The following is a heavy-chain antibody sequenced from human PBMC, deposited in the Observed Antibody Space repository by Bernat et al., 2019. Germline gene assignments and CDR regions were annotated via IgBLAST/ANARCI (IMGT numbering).Heavy chain of an antibody. CDR2: IYPGDSDT. J-gene: IGHJ4*02. V-gene: IGHV5-51*01. CDR3: ARGVSSSWSRIDY. D-gene: IGHD6-13*01. CDR1: GYSFTSYW. Sequence: EVQLVQSGAEVKKPGESLKISCKGSGYSFTSYWIGRVRQMPGKGLEWMGIIYPGDSDTRYSPSFQGQGTIAADKSISTAYMQWSSLKASDTAMYYCARGVSSSWSRIDYWGQGTLVTVSS.